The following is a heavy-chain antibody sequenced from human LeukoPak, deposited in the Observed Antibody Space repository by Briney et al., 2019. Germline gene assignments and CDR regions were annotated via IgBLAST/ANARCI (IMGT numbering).Heavy chain of an antibody. CDR2: MPYDGSDK. CDR1: AFAFSTYN. CDR3: VKDGGHWDFDY. Sequence: GGSLRLTCAASAFAFSTYNMHWVRQAPGQGLEWVAFMPYDGSDKYYADSVKGRFSISRDNSKNTLYLEMNSLRGEDTAVYYCVKDGGHWDFDYWGQGTLVTVSS. V-gene: IGHV3-30*02. D-gene: IGHD2-15*01. J-gene: IGHJ4*02.